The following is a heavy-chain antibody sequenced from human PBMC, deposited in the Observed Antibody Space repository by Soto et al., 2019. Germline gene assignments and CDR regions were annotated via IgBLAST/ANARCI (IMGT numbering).Heavy chain of an antibody. Sequence: QVQLVQSGAEVKKPGASVKVSCKASGYTFTRYGISWVRQAPGQGLEWMGWISTYNGNTNYAQNLKGRVTMTTDTSTSTAYMELRSLTSDDTAGYYCAREGYCSGGSCALYYHDYFGMDVWGQGTTVNVSS. CDR1: GYTFTRYG. D-gene: IGHD2-15*01. V-gene: IGHV1-18*01. CDR2: ISTYNGNT. J-gene: IGHJ6*02. CDR3: AREGYCSGGSCALYYHDYFGMDV.